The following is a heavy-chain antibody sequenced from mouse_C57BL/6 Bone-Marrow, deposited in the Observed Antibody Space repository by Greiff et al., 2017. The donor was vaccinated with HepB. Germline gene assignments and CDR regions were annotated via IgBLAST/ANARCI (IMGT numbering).Heavy chain of an antibody. J-gene: IGHJ4*01. CDR2: IYPGSGST. V-gene: IGHV1-55*01. CDR1: GYTFTSHW. CDR3: ARPPVGYGSRGWAMDY. Sequence: QVQLQQPGAELVKPGASVKMSCKASGYTFTSHWITWVKQRPGQGLEWIGDIYPGSGSTNYNEKFKSKATLTVDTSSSTAYMQLSSLTSEDSAVYYCARPPVGYGSRGWAMDYWGQGTSVTVSS. D-gene: IGHD1-1*01.